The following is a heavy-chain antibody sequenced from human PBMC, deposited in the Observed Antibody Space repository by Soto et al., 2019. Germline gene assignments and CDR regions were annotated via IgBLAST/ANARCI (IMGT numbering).Heavy chain of an antibody. J-gene: IGHJ4*02. CDR1: GASFNDYY. Sequence: SETLSLTCAVYGASFNDYYWTWVRQPPGKGLEWIGEINHSGSSNYNPSLKSRVTISVDTSKNQFSLKLSSVTAADTAVYYCARRYGSCFDYWGQGTLVT. V-gene: IGHV4-34*01. CDR2: INHSGSS. CDR3: ARRYGSCFDY. D-gene: IGHD5-18*01.